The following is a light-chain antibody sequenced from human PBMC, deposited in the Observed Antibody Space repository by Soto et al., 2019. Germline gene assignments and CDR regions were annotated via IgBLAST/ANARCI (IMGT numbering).Light chain of an antibody. V-gene: IGKV3-15*01. CDR2: GAS. Sequence: EIVMTQSPATLSVSPGESATLSCRASQSVSNNLAWYQQKPGQAPRLLIYGASTRATGFPARFSGSGSGADFTLTISSLQSEDFAVYYCQHYKNWPLTFGGGTKVEIK. CDR3: QHYKNWPLT. CDR1: QSVSNN. J-gene: IGKJ4*01.